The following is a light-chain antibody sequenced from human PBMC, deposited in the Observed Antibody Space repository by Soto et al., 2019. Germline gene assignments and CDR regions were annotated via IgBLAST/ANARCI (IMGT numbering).Light chain of an antibody. CDR3: QQCYSTPQT. Sequence: DIVMTQSPDSLAASLGEGATTNCKSSQSVLYSSNNKNYLAWYQQKPGQPPKLLIYWASTRESGVPDRFSGSGSGTDFTLSTSRLQAEDGAVYDRQQCYSTPQTFGQGTKVDSK. CDR2: WAS. CDR1: QSVLYSSNNKNY. V-gene: IGKV4-1*01. J-gene: IGKJ1*01.